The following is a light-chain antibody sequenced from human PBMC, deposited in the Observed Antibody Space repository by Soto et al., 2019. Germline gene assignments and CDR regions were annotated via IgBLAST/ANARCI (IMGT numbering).Light chain of an antibody. Sequence: EIVMTQSPATLSVSPGERATLSCRASQSVTSSYLAWYQQKPGQAPRLLIYGASSRATGIPDRFSGRGSGTDFTLTLSRLEPEDFAVYYCQQYGSSPRTFGQGTKVDIK. V-gene: IGKV3-20*01. J-gene: IGKJ1*01. CDR3: QQYGSSPRT. CDR1: QSVTSSY. CDR2: GAS.